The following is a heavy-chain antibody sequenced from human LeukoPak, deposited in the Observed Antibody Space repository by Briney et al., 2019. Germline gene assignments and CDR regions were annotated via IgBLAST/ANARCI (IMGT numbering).Heavy chain of an antibody. Sequence: GGSLRLSCAASGFTFSSYWMSWVRQAPGKGLEWVANIKQDGSEKYYVDSVKGRFTISRDNAKNSLYLQMNSLRAEDTAVYYCARRFSYSSGWYPFDYWGLGTLVTVSS. CDR1: GFTFSSYW. V-gene: IGHV3-7*03. J-gene: IGHJ4*02. CDR3: ARRFSYSSGWYPFDY. D-gene: IGHD6-19*01. CDR2: IKQDGSEK.